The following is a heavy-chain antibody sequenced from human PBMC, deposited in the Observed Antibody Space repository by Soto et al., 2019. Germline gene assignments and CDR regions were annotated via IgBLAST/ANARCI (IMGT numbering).Heavy chain of an antibody. V-gene: IGHV1-69*13. CDR3: ARGYPNYYGSNYFDY. CDR2: IIPIFGTA. CDR1: GGTFSSYA. J-gene: IGHJ4*02. D-gene: IGHD3-10*01. Sequence: GDSVKVSCKAYGGTFSSYAISWVRQAPGQGLEWMGGIIPIFGTANYAQKFQGRVTITADESTSTAYMELSSLRSEDTAVYYCARGYPNYYGSNYFDYWGQGTLVTVSS.